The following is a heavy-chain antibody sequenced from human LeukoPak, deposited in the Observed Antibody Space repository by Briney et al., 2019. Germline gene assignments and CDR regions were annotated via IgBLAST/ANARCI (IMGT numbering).Heavy chain of an antibody. V-gene: IGHV1-8*01. D-gene: IGHD3-9*01. Sequence: ASVKVSCKASGYTFTSYDINWVRQATGQGLEWMGWMNPNSGNTGYAQKFQGRVTMTRNTSISTAYMELSSLRSEDTAVYYCARVWYYDILTGSAGDAFEVWGQGTMVTVSS. CDR3: ARVWYYDILTGSAGDAFEV. J-gene: IGHJ3*01. CDR2: MNPNSGNT. CDR1: GYTFTSYD.